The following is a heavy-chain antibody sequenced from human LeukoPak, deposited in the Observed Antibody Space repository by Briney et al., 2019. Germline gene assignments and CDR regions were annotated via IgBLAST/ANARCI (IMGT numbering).Heavy chain of an antibody. Sequence: SETLSLTCTVSGDSIKSGHNYWTWVRQRPGKGLEWIGYMHYGGTTYYNPSLQSRLTISVDASDNQVSLEMTSVTVADTAMYYCARVARDVRVFDVWGQGTMVTISS. CDR3: ARVARDVRVFDV. D-gene: IGHD6-6*01. CDR1: GDSIKSGHNY. V-gene: IGHV4-31*03. J-gene: IGHJ3*01. CDR2: MHYGGTT.